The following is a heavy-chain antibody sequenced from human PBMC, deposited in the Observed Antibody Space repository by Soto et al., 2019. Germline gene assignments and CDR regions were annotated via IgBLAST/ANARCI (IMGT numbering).Heavy chain of an antibody. CDR1: GFTFSSYA. CDR3: ANEEKVGVFDY. CDR2: ISGSGGST. V-gene: IGHV3-23*01. J-gene: IGHJ4*02. Sequence: EVQLLESGGGWVQPGGSLRLSCAASGFTFSSYAMSWVRQAPGKGLEWVSAISGSGGSTYYADSVKGRFTISRYNAKNTLYLQMNSLRAEDTAVYYCANEEKVGVFDYWGQGALVTVSS. D-gene: IGHD1-26*01.